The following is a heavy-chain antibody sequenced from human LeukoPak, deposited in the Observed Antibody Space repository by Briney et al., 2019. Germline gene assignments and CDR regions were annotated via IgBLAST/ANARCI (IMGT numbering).Heavy chain of an antibody. CDR1: GGTFSSYA. CDR3: ASFTTGTTWHY. Sequence: SVKVSCKASGGTFSSYAISWVRQAPGQGLEWMGGIIPIFGTANYAQKFQGRVTITADKSTSTAYMELSSLRPEDTAVYYCASFTTGTTWHYWGQGTLVTVSS. V-gene: IGHV1-69*06. CDR2: IIPIFGTA. D-gene: IGHD1-1*01. J-gene: IGHJ4*02.